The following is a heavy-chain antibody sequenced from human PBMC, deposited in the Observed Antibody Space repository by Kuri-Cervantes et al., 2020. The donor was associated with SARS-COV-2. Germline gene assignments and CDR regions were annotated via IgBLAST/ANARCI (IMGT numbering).Heavy chain of an antibody. D-gene: IGHD3-22*01. J-gene: IGHJ4*02. V-gene: IGHV3-30-3*01. CDR1: EFTFRNYA. Sequence: GGSLRLSCAASEFTFRNYAMHWVRQAPGKGLEWVAVISYDGTNKYYADFVKGRFTISRDNSNNTLYLQMNSLRVEDTAVYYCARVPYYYDGSGFFYFDYGGQGTLVT. CDR3: ARVPYYYDGSGFFYFDY. CDR2: ISYDGTNK.